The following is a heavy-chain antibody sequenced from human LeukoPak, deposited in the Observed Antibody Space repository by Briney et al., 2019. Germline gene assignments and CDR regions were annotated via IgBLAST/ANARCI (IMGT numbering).Heavy chain of an antibody. CDR2: IYYSGSA. J-gene: IGHJ4*02. Sequence: PSETLSLTCTVSGGSFSSGDYYWSWIRQPPGKGLEWIGYIYYSGSAYYNPSLKSRVSISVDTSKNQFSLKLSSVTAADTAVYYCAQARGYSYGYGLDYWGQGTLVTVSS. CDR1: GGSFSSGDYY. CDR3: AQARGYSYGYGLDY. V-gene: IGHV4-30-4*08. D-gene: IGHD5-18*01.